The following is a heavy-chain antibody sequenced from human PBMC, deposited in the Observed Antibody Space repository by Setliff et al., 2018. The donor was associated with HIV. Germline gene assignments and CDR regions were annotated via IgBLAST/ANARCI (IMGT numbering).Heavy chain of an antibody. CDR3: ARHDVVRGAIDN. CDR1: GFSFSSYW. D-gene: IGHD3-10*01. CDR2: INTDGSST. J-gene: IGHJ4*02. V-gene: IGHV3-74*01. Sequence: PGGSLRLSCAASGFSFSSYWMHWVRQAPGKGLVWVSRINTDGSSTSYADSVKGRFTISRDNAKNTLYVQMNSLRAEDTAVYYCARHDVVRGAIDNWGQGTLVTVSS.